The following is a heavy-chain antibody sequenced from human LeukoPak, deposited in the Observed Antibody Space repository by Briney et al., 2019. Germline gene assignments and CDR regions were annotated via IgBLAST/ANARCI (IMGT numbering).Heavy chain of an antibody. CDR3: ARGGVAAKYYFDY. D-gene: IGHD3-10*01. Sequence: SETLSLTCTVSGGSISPLYWCCIRQPPGEGLEFIGYIYYSGTTNYNPSLRSRVTLSVDTSKNQFSLKLSSVTAADTAVYYCARGGVAAKYYFDYWGPGPLVPVSS. CDR1: GGSISPLY. V-gene: IGHV4-59*11. CDR2: IYYSGTT. J-gene: IGHJ4*02.